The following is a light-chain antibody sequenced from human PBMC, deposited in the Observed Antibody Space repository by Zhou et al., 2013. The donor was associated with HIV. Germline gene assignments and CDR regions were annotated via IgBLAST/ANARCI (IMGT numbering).Light chain of an antibody. J-gene: IGKJ4*01. Sequence: DIQMTQSPSTLSASVGDTVTITCRASQSISSWLAWYQQKPGKAPNLLIYKASSLESGVPSRFSGSGSGTEFTLTISSLQPDDSATYYCQQYNGYSLTFGGGTKVETK. CDR2: KAS. CDR3: QQYNGYSLT. CDR1: QSISSW. V-gene: IGKV1-5*03.